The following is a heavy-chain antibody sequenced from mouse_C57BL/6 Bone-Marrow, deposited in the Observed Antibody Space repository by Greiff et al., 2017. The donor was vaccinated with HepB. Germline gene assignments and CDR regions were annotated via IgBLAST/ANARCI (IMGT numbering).Heavy chain of an antibody. CDR2: IYPGSGST. D-gene: IGHD6-1*01. CDR1: GYTFTSYW. Sequence: QVQLKQPGAELVKPGASVKMSCKASGYTFTSYWITWVKQRPGQGLEWIGGIYPGSGSTNYNEKFKSKATLTVDTSSSTAYMQLSSLTSEDSAVYYCARGGSLCAMDDWGKGTSVTVSS. J-gene: IGHJ4*01. CDR3: ARGGSLCAMDD. V-gene: IGHV1-55*01.